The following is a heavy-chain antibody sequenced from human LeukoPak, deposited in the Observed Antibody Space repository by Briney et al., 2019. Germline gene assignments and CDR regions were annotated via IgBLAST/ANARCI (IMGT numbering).Heavy chain of an antibody. CDR3: ARGGKVRRITIFGVVEKGYWFDP. CDR2: INHSGST. D-gene: IGHD3-3*01. J-gene: IGHJ5*02. CDR1: GGSFSGYY. V-gene: IGHV4-34*01. Sequence: PSETLSLTCAVYGGSFSGYYWSWIRQPPGKGLEWIGEINHSGSTNYNPSLKSRVTISVDTSKNQFSLKLSSVTAADTAVYYCARGGKVRRITIFGVVEKGYWFDPWGQGTLVTVSS.